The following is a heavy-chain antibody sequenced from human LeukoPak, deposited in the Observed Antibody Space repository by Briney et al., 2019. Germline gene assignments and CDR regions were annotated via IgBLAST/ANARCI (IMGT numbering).Heavy chain of an antibody. J-gene: IGHJ4*02. CDR3: ARASSGYYWDFDY. CDR2: IYYRGNT. D-gene: IGHD3-22*01. Sequence: PSETLSLTCTVSGDSISSYSYFWGWIRQPPGKGLDRIGSIYYRGNTYYNPSLKSRVTISADTSKNQFSLKVTSVTAADTAVYYCARASSGYYWDFDYWGQGTLVTVSS. CDR1: GDSISSYSYF. V-gene: IGHV4-39*01.